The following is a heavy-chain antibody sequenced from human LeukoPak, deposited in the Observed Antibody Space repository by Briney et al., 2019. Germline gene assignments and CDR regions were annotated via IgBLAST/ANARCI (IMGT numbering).Heavy chain of an antibody. CDR1: GFTFSSYA. CDR2: VSYDGSNK. D-gene: IGHD3-10*01. CDR3: ARFGEATLFDY. Sequence: PGRSLRLSCAASGFTFSSYAMHWVRQAPGNGLEWVAVVSYDGSNKYYADSVKGRFTISRDNSKNTLYLQMNSLRAEDTAVYYCARFGEATLFDYWGQGTLVTVSS. V-gene: IGHV3-30-3*01. J-gene: IGHJ4*02.